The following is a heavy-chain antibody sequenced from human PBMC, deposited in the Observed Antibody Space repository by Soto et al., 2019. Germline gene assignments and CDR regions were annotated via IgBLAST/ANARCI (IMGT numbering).Heavy chain of an antibody. CDR1: GYSFTSYW. CDR2: IYPGDSDT. J-gene: IGHJ6*02. V-gene: IGHV5-51*01. D-gene: IGHD4-4*01. CDR3: ARQVTVTTHLGYFYYCMDL. Sequence: AGESLKISCKGSGYSFTSYWIGWVRQMPGKGLEWMGIIYPGDSDTRYSPSFQGQVTISADKSISTAYLQWSSLKASDTAMYYCARQVTVTTHLGYFYYCMDLWAQGTTVPVSS.